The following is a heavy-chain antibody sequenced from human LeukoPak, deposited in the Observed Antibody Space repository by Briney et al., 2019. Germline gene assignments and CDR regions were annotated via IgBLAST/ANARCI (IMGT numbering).Heavy chain of an antibody. V-gene: IGHV1-8*03. Sequence: GASVKVSCKASGYTFNTFDINWVRQATGQGPEWMGWVNPYNDNTVYAPKFQGRVSISSNNSINTAYMEFSGLKSDDTAVYYCARGRRLRGVTSRPIYYYYYMDVWGGGTTVTVSS. CDR1: GYTFNTFD. D-gene: IGHD3-10*01. CDR3: ARGRRLRGVTSRPIYYYYYMDV. CDR2: VNPYNDNT. J-gene: IGHJ6*03.